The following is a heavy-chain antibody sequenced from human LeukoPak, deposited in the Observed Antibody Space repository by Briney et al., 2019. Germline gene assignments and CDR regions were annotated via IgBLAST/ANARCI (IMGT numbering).Heavy chain of an antibody. CDR2: INHSGST. V-gene: IGHV4-34*01. J-gene: IGHJ4*02. CDR3: ARGKRPFYGSGSYVDY. Sequence: SETLPLTCAVYGGSFSGYYWSWIRQPPGKGLEWIGEINHSGSTNYNPSLKSRVTISVDTSKNQFSLKLSSVTAADTAVYYCARGKRPFYGSGSYVDYWGQGTLVTVSS. D-gene: IGHD3-10*01. CDR1: GGSFSGYY.